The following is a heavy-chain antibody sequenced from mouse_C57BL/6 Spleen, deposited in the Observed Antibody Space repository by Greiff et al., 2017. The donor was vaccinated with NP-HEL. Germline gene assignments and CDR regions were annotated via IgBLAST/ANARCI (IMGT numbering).Heavy chain of an antibody. V-gene: IGHV1-42*01. J-gene: IGHJ1*03. CDR1: GYSFTGYY. Sequence: EVQLQQSGPELVKPGASVKISCKASGYSFTGYYMNWVKQSPEKSLEWIGEINPSTGGTTYNQKFKAKATLTVGKSSSTAYMQLKSLTSEDSAVYYCARDGSSYDWYFDVWGTGTTVTVSS. CDR3: ARDGSSYDWYFDV. CDR2: INPSTGGT. D-gene: IGHD1-1*01.